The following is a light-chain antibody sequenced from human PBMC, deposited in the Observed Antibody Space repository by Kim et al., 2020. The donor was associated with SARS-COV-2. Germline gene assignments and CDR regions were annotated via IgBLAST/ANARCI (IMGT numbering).Light chain of an antibody. Sequence: GQSITISCTGTSSDVGGYNYVSWYQQYPGKAPRLMVYDVGNRPSGVSNRFSGSKSANTASLTISGLQAEDEAVYYCSSYTSSNTYVFGTGTKVTVL. J-gene: IGLJ1*01. V-gene: IGLV2-14*03. CDR2: DVG. CDR1: SSDVGGYNY. CDR3: SSYTSSNTYV.